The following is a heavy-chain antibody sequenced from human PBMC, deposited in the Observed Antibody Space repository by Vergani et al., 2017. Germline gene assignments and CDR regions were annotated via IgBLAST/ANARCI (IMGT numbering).Heavy chain of an antibody. D-gene: IGHD4-17*01. CDR2: IYTSGST. Sequence: QVQLQQWGAGLLKPSETLSLTCAVYGGSFSGYYWGWIRQPPGKGLEWIGRIYTSGSTNYNPSLKSRVTMSVDTSKNQFSLKLSSVTAADTAVYYCARDDTVTPHWGQGTLVTVSS. CDR1: GGSFSGYY. V-gene: IGHV4-59*10. J-gene: IGHJ4*02. CDR3: ARDDTVTPH.